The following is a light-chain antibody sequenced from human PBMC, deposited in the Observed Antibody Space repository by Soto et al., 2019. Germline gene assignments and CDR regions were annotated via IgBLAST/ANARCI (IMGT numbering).Light chain of an antibody. CDR2: AAS. Sequence: DIQMTQSPSSLSASVGDRVTITCRASQSISSYLNWYQQKPGKAPNLLIYAASSLQSGVPSRFSGSGSGTDFTLTISSLQPEDFATYYCQQSYSTPFTFGQGTRLEN. J-gene: IGKJ5*01. V-gene: IGKV1-39*01. CDR3: QQSYSTPFT. CDR1: QSISSY.